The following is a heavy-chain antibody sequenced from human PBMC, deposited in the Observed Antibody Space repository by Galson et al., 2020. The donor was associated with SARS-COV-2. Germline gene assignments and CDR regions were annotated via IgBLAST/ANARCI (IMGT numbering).Heavy chain of an antibody. Sequence: SETLSLTCTVSGVSVGSGGFYWSWVRQHPGKGLEWIGYIYDTGSTNYNPSLKSRATISADTSMNQFSLKLTSVTAADTAVYYCARDRNYDSSGNYWLDYWGQGTLVTVSS. D-gene: IGHD3-22*01. V-gene: IGHV4-31*03. CDR3: ARDRNYDSSGNYWLDY. CDR1: GVSVGSGGFY. CDR2: IYDTGST. J-gene: IGHJ4*02.